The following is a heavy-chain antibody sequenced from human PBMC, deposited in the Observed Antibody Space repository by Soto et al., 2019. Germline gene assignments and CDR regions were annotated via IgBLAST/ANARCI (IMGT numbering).Heavy chain of an antibody. J-gene: IGHJ4*02. V-gene: IGHV4-34*01. Sequence: SETLSLTCAVYGGSFSYYYWSWIRQPPGKGLEWIGEINHSGSTNYNPSLKSRVTISVDTSKNQFSLKLSSVTAADTAVYYCARGGGVLRYFDWLLRPLGFDHWGQGTLVTVSS. CDR3: ARGGGVLRYFDWLLRPLGFDH. CDR2: INHSGST. CDR1: GGSFSYYY. D-gene: IGHD3-9*01.